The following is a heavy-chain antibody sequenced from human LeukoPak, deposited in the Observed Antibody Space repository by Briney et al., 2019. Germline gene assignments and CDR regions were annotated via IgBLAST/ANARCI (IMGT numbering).Heavy chain of an antibody. V-gene: IGHV4-34*01. CDR1: GGSISSYY. J-gene: IGHJ4*02. D-gene: IGHD5-18*01. CDR3: AGPYSSYFDY. Sequence: SETLSLTCTVSGGSISSYYWSWIRQPPGKGLEWIGEINHSGSTNYNPSLKSRVTISVDTSKNQFSLKLSSVTAADTAVYYCAGPYSSYFDYWGQGTLVTVSS. CDR2: INHSGST.